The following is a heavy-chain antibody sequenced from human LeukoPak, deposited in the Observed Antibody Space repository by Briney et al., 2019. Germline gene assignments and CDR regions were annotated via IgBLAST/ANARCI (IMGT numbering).Heavy chain of an antibody. CDR2: INHSGST. CDR1: GGSFSSYY. V-gene: IGHV4-34*01. D-gene: IGHD3-22*01. CDR3: ASPGSDSSGGAFDI. J-gene: IGHJ3*02. Sequence: SETLSLTCAIYGGSFSSYYWSWIRQSPGKGLEWIGEINHSGSTNYNPSLKSRVTISADTSKNQFSLKLRSVTAADTAVYYCASPGSDSSGGAFDIWGQGTMVTVSS.